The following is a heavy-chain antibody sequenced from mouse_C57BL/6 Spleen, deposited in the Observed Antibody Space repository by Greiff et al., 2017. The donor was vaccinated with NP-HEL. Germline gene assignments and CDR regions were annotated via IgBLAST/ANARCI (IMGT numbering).Heavy chain of an antibody. CDR2: IDPSDSET. D-gene: IGHD2-3*01. Sequence: QVQLQQPGAELVRPGSSVKLSCKASGYTFTSYWMHWVKQRPIQGLEWIGNIDPSDSETHYNQKFKDKATLTVDKSSSTAYMQLSSLTSEDSAVYYCARWRGYDGHAMDYWGQGTSVTVSS. V-gene: IGHV1-52*01. CDR3: ARWRGYDGHAMDY. J-gene: IGHJ4*01. CDR1: GYTFTSYW.